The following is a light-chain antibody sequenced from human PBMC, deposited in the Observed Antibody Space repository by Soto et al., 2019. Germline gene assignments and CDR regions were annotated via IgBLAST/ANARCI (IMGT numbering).Light chain of an antibody. CDR2: EVS. CDR3: SSYRRSSTLV. J-gene: IGLJ1*01. V-gene: IGLV2-14*01. CDR1: SGDVGGYNY. Sequence: QSALTQPASVSGSPGQSITISCTGTSGDVGGYNYVSWYQQHPGKAPKLMIYEVSNRPSGVSNRFSGSKSGNTASLTISGLQAEDEADYYCSSYRRSSTLVFGTGTKLTVL.